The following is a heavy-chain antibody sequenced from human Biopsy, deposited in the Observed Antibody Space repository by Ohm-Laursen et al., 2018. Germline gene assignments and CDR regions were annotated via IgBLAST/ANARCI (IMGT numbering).Heavy chain of an antibody. CDR3: ARGSNDFGGLYFPR. CDR1: GGPIDSYY. V-gene: IGHV4-59*01. J-gene: IGHJ4*02. D-gene: IGHD4-23*01. CDR2: ISYTGYT. Sequence: TLSLTCPVSGGPIDSYYWSWIRQPPGKGLEWIGHISYTGYTSYNASLKSRVTISVDTSRNHFSLRLSSLTAADTAVYYCARGSNDFGGLYFPRWGQGTLLTVSS.